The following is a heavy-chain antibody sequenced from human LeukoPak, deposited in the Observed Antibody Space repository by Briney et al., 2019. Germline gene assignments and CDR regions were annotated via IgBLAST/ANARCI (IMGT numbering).Heavy chain of an antibody. D-gene: IGHD2-2*01. CDR3: ARDSAFLYCSSTSCLFDDAFDI. CDR1: GYTFTSYG. CDR2: ISAYNGNT. V-gene: IGHV1-18*01. J-gene: IGHJ3*02. Sequence: ASVKVSCKASGYTFTSYGISWVRQAPGQGLEWMGWISAYNGNTNYAQKLQGRVTMTTDTSTSTAYMELRSLRFDDTAVYYCARDSAFLYCSSTSCLFDDAFDIWGQGTMVTVSS.